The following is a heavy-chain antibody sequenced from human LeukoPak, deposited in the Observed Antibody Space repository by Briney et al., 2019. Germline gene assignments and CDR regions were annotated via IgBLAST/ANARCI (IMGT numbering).Heavy chain of an antibody. J-gene: IGHJ3*02. D-gene: IGHD3-22*01. CDR2: INHSGST. Sequence: SETLSLTCAVYGGSFSGYYWSWIRQPPGKGLEWIGEINHSGSTNYNPSLKSRVTISVDTSKNQFSLKLSSVTAADTAVYYCARGSAGSSGYYPFDAFDIWGQGTMVTVSS. V-gene: IGHV4-34*01. CDR1: GGSFSGYY. CDR3: ARGSAGSSGYYPFDAFDI.